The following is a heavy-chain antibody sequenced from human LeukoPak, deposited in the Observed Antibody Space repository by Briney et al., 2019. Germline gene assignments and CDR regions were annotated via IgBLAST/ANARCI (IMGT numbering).Heavy chain of an antibody. CDR1: GFTFSSYG. J-gene: IGHJ4*02. CDR3: ARVGGLVVVVVPAANYFDY. Sequence: GGSLRLSCAASGFTFSSYGMHWVRQAPGKGLEWVAVISYDGSNKYYADSVKGRFTISRDNSKNTLYLQMNSLRAEDTAVYYCARVGGLVVVVVPAANYFDYWGQGTLVTVSS. D-gene: IGHD2-2*01. CDR2: ISYDGSNK. V-gene: IGHV3-30*03.